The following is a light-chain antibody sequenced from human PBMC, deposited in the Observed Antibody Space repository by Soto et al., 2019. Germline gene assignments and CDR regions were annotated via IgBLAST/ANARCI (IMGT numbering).Light chain of an antibody. Sequence: DIQMTQSPSTLSASVGDRVTITCRASQSINRRLAWYQQRPGKAPKILIHKASSLEAGVPSRFSGSDSGTEFTLTISSVQPDDFATYVCLQYNIYPLSFGGGTKVEIK. CDR1: QSINRR. V-gene: IGKV1-5*03. CDR2: KAS. J-gene: IGKJ4*01. CDR3: LQYNIYPLS.